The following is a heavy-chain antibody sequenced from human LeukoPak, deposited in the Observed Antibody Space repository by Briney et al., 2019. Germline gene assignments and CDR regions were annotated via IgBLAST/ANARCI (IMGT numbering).Heavy chain of an antibody. Sequence: PGGSLRLSCTASGFTYGDYAMSWFDQAPAKGLEGVGCIRSKAYGGTTEYAASVKGRFTISRDDSKSIAYLQMNSLKTEDTAVYYCTSSYYYDSSGYYRYWGQGTLVTVSS. CDR1: GFTYGDYA. CDR3: TSSYYYDSSGYYRY. J-gene: IGHJ4*02. D-gene: IGHD3-22*01. V-gene: IGHV3-49*03. CDR2: IRSKAYGGTT.